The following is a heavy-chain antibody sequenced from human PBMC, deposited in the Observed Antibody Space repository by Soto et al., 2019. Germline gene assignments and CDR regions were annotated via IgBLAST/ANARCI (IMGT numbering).Heavy chain of an antibody. Sequence: EVQLVESGGGLVQPGRSLRLSCAASGFTFDDYAMHWVRQAPGKGLERVSGISWNSGSIGYADSVKGRFTISRDNAKNSLYLQMNSLRAEDTALYYCEKGGLRYSSGWYSFDPWGQGTLVTVS. CDR1: GFTFDDYA. V-gene: IGHV3-9*01. J-gene: IGHJ5*02. CDR3: EKGGLRYSSGWYSFDP. D-gene: IGHD6-19*01. CDR2: ISWNSGSI.